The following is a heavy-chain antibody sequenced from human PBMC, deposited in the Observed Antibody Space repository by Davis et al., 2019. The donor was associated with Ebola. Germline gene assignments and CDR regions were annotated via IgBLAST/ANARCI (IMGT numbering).Heavy chain of an antibody. V-gene: IGHV3-30*18. CDR3: AKDLYSSSSLFYYGMDV. D-gene: IGHD6-6*01. CDR1: GFTFSSYG. CDR2: ISYDGSNK. Sequence: PGGSLRLSCAASGFTFSSYGMHWVRQAPGKGLEWVAVISYDGSNKYYADSVKGRFTISRDNSKNTLYLQMNSLRAEDTAVYYCAKDLYSSSSLFYYGMDVWGQGTTVTVSS. J-gene: IGHJ6*02.